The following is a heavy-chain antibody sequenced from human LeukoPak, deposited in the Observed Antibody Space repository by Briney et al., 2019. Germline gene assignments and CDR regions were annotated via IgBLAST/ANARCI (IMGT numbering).Heavy chain of an antibody. J-gene: IGHJ4*02. D-gene: IGHD1-26*01. Sequence: GWSLRLSCAASGFTFSSYEMNWVRQAPGKGLEWVSYISSSGSTIYYADSVKGRFTISRDNAKNSLYLQMNSLRAEDTAVYYCAKVGATSVFDYWGQGTLVTVSS. CDR2: ISSSGSTI. CDR1: GFTFSSYE. V-gene: IGHV3-48*03. CDR3: AKVGATSVFDY.